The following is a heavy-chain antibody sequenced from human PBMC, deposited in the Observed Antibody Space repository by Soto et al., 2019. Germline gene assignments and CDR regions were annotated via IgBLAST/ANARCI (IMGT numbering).Heavy chain of an antibody. CDR1: GLTFSSYS. CDR3: ASAEWELLSAY. Sequence: GGSRRLSCAASGLTFSSYSMNLFRQAQGEGLEWVSSISSSSSSISYADSVKVRFTTSRDNAKNSLYLQRNSLRAEETAVYYCASAEWELLSAYWGQGTLVTVSS. D-gene: IGHD1-26*01. J-gene: IGHJ4*02. V-gene: IGHV3-21*01. CDR2: ISSSSSSI.